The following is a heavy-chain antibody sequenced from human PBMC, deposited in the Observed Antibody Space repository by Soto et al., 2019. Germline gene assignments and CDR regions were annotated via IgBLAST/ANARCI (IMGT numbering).Heavy chain of an antibody. CDR3: AKVLGGNSGVFWFDP. Sequence: PGGSLRLSCAASGFTFSSYAMSWVRQDPGKGLEWVSAISGSGGSTYYADSVKGRFTISRDNSKNALYLQMNSLRAEDTAVYYCAKVLGGNSGVFWFDPWGQGTLVTVSS. CDR2: ISGSGGST. D-gene: IGHD2-21*02. J-gene: IGHJ5*02. CDR1: GFTFSSYA. V-gene: IGHV3-23*01.